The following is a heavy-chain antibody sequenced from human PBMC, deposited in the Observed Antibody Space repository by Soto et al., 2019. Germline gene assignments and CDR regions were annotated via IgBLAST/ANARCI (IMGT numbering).Heavy chain of an antibody. CDR2: ISAYNGNT. V-gene: IGHV1-18*01. CDR1: GYTFTSYG. D-gene: IGHD2-15*01. J-gene: IGHJ4*02. CDR3: ARDRRYCSGGSCYRFFDY. Sequence: ASVKVSCKASGYTFTSYGISWVRQAPGQGLEWMGWISAYNGNTIYAQKLQGRVTMTTDTSTSTAYMELRSLRSDDTAVYYCARDRRYCSGGSCYRFFDYWGQGTLVTVSS.